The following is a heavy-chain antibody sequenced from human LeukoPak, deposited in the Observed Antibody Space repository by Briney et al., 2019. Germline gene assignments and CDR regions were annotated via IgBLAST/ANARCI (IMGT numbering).Heavy chain of an antibody. V-gene: IGHV3-30-3*01. CDR1: GFTFSEYA. D-gene: IGHD3-3*01. Sequence: GKSLRLSCAASGFTFSEYAMHWVRLAPGKGLERVAVISYDGRQKYYGDSVKGRFTISRDNPKNTLYLQMNSLRDDDTAIYYCARVFLERLTSGYFDNWGQGTLVTVSP. J-gene: IGHJ4*02. CDR2: ISYDGRQK. CDR3: ARVFLERLTSGYFDN.